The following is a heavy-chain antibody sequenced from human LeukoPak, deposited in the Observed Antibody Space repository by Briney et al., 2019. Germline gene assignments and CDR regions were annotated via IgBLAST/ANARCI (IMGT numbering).Heavy chain of an antibody. CDR2: IYPGDSDT. V-gene: IGHV5-51*01. CDR1: GYSFTSYW. Sequence: GESLKISCKGSGYSFTSYWIGWVRQMPGKGLEWMGIIYPGDSDTRYSPSFQGQVTISADKSISTAYLQWSSLKASDTAMYYCARPYYDSSGYHEYYFDYRGQGTLVTVSS. D-gene: IGHD3-22*01. CDR3: ARPYYDSSGYHEYYFDY. J-gene: IGHJ4*02.